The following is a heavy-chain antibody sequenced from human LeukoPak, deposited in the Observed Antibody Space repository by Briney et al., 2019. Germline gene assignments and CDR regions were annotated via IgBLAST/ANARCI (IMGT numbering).Heavy chain of an antibody. CDR1: GYSFTADY. V-gene: IGHV1-2*02. Sequence: ASVKVSCQASGYSFTADYIYWVRQAPGQGLEWMGWINPNTGGTNVAQNFQDRVTMTRDTSVSTAYMGLSSLKSDDTAVCYCARAPLLSNALDVWGRGTMVIVSS. CDR2: INPNTGGT. CDR3: ARAPLLSNALDV. J-gene: IGHJ3*01. D-gene: IGHD3-10*01.